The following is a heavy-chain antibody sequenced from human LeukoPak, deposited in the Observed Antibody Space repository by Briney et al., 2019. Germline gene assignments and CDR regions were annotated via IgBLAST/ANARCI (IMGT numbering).Heavy chain of an antibody. CDR2: IFFTGRT. Sequence: SETLSLTCTVSGGSVDSGAYYWSWIRQFPGKGLEWIGQIFFTGRTDYNPSLKSRLAISIDTSRDQFSLELSSVSAADTATYYCARDRASGMDYWGQGILVTVSS. J-gene: IGHJ4*02. CDR1: GGSVDSGAYY. D-gene: IGHD3-10*01. CDR3: ARDRASGMDY. V-gene: IGHV4-31*03.